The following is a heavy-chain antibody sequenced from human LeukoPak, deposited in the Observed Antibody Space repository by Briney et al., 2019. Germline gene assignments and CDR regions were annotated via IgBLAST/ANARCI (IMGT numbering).Heavy chain of an antibody. J-gene: IGHJ5*02. CDR2: IYCSGST. CDR3: ARMLADTAMVNWFDP. V-gene: IGHV4-59*01. D-gene: IGHD5-18*01. Sequence: SETLSLTCTVSGGSISSYYWSWIRQPPGKGLEWIGYIYCSGSTNYNPSLKSRVTISVDTSKNQFSLKLSSVTAADTAVYYCARMLADTAMVNWFDPWGQGTLVTVSS. CDR1: GGSISSYY.